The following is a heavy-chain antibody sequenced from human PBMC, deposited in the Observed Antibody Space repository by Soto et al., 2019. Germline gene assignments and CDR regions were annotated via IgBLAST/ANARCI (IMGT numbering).Heavy chain of an antibody. Sequence: HPGGSLRLSCAASGFTFDDYAMHWVRQAPGKGLEWVSGISWNSGSIGYADSVKGRFTISRDNAKNSLYLQMNSLRAEDTALYYCAKDPDRIAVAAHWDYWGQGTLVTVSS. V-gene: IGHV3-9*01. CDR3: AKDPDRIAVAAHWDY. CDR2: ISWNSGSI. CDR1: GFTFDDYA. J-gene: IGHJ4*02. D-gene: IGHD6-19*01.